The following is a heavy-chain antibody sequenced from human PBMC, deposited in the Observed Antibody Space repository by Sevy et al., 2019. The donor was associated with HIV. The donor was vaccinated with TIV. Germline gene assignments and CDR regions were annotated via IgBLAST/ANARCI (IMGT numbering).Heavy chain of an antibody. CDR3: ARGGDNGWYYFDY. CDR2: IIPILGTV. CDR1: GGTFSSYG. V-gene: IGHV1-69*13. J-gene: IGHJ4*02. Sequence: ASVKVSCKASGGTFSSYGISWVRQAPGQGLEWMGGIIPILGTVNYAQKFQGRVTITADESTKTAYMELSSLRSEDTAVYYCARGGDNGWYYFDYWGEETLVPVSS. D-gene: IGHD6-19*01.